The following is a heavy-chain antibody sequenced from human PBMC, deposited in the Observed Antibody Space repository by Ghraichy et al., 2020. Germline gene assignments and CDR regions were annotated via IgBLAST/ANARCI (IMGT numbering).Heavy chain of an antibody. CDR3: VRDPTEFGDYDMATWFDP. Sequence: GGSLRLSCAASGFTFSSYSLHWVRQAPGKGLEWVAGVSYDRSNKYYADSVKGRFSISRDNSKNTVYLQLNGLRADDTAVYFCVRDPTEFGDYDMATWFDPWGQGTLVTVSS. D-gene: IGHD4-17*01. V-gene: IGHV3-30*01. CDR1: GFTFSSYS. J-gene: IGHJ5*02. CDR2: VSYDRSNK.